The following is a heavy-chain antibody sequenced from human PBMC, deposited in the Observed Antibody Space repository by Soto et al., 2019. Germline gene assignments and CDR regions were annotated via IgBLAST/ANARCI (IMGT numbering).Heavy chain of an antibody. CDR2: IYSSGST. Sequence: SGTLSLTCTVSDGSVSSGSYYWTWIRQPPGKGLEWIGYIYSSGSTLYNPSLKSRVIISVDTSMNQFSLKLSSVTAADTAVYYCARDSLALFDSWGQGNLVTVSS. CDR1: DGSVSSGSYY. J-gene: IGHJ4*02. D-gene: IGHD5-12*01. CDR3: ARDSLALFDS. V-gene: IGHV4-61*01.